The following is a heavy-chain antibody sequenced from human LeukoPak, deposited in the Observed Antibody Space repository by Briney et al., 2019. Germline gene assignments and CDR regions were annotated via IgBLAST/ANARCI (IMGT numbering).Heavy chain of an antibody. CDR3: ARDRSSSSWYRRFDP. J-gene: IGHJ5*02. CDR2: ISGSGSTI. D-gene: IGHD6-13*01. CDR1: GSTFSDYY. V-gene: IGHV3-11*01. Sequence: PGGSLRLSCAASGSTFSDYYMSRIRQAPGKGLGWVSYISGSGSTIYYADSVKGRFTISRDNAKNSLYLQMNSLRAEDTAVYYCARDRSSSSWYRRFDPWGQGTLVTVSS.